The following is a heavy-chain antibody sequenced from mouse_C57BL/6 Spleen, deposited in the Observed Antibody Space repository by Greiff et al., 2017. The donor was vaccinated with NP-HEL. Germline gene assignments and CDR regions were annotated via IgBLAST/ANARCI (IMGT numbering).Heavy chain of an antibody. V-gene: IGHV5-9*01. Sequence: EVHLVESGGGLVKPGGSLKLSCAASGFTFSSYTMSWVRQTPEKRLEWVATISGGGGNTYYPDSVKGRFTISRDNAKNTLYLQMSSLRSEDTALYYCARDPRNYFDYWGQGTTLTVSS. CDR2: ISGGGGNT. CDR1: GFTFSSYT. J-gene: IGHJ2*01. D-gene: IGHD2-10*02. CDR3: ARDPRNYFDY.